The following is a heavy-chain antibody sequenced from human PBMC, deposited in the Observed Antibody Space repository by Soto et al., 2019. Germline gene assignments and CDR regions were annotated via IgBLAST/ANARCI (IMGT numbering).Heavy chain of an antibody. J-gene: IGHJ4*02. CDR2: VSNDGSST. D-gene: IGHD4-17*01. CDR3: ARGLYGDSVGYDH. CDR1: GFTFSSYY. V-gene: IGHV3-74*01. Sequence: EVQLVESGGGLVQPGGSLRLSCAASGFTFSSYYMQWVRQVPGKGLIWVSRVSNDGSSTNYADSFRGRFTVSRDNGKSKLYLQMNSLRAEDTAIYYCARGLYGDSVGYDHWGQGTLVTVSS.